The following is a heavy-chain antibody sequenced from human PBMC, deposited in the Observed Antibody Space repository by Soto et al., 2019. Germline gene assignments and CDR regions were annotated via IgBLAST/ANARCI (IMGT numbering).Heavy chain of an antibody. CDR2: VSHTGAT. CDR1: GGSISLERFY. J-gene: IGHJ4*02. V-gene: IGHV4-61*01. CDR3: AREFSSANINYYDF. Sequence: QVQLQESGPGLVKPSETLSLTCTVSGGSISLERFYWTWIRQPPGKGLEWIGYVSHTGATNYNPSLQSRVDISVDTSRNQFSLKLRSLTAADTAVYFCAREFSSANINYYDFWGKGTMVSVSA.